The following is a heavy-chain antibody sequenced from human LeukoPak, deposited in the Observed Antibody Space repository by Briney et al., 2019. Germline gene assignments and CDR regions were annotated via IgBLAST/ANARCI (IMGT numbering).Heavy chain of an antibody. Sequence: ASVKVSCKASGGTFSSYAICWVRQAPGQGLEWMGRIIPILGIANYAQKFQGRVTITADKSTSTAYMELSSLRSEDTAVYYCARDLYSSSCDYWGQGTLVTVSS. CDR3: ARDLYSSSCDY. V-gene: IGHV1-69*04. J-gene: IGHJ4*02. D-gene: IGHD6-13*01. CDR2: IIPILGIA. CDR1: GGTFSSYA.